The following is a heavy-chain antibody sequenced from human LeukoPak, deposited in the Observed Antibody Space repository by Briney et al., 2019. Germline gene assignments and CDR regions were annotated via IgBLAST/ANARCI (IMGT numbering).Heavy chain of an antibody. CDR3: TRRTKDTIFGVAPFDY. V-gene: IGHV3-73*01. CDR1: GFTFSGSA. J-gene: IGHJ4*02. Sequence: GGSLRLSCAASGFTFSGSAMHWVRQASGKGLEWVGRIRSKANSYATAYAVSVKGRFTISRDDSKNTAYLQMNSLKTEDTAVYYCTRRTKDTIFGVAPFDYWGQGTLVTVSS. D-gene: IGHD3-3*01. CDR2: IRSKANSYAT.